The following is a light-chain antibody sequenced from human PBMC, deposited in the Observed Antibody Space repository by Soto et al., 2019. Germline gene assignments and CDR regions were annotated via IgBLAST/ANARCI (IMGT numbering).Light chain of an antibody. V-gene: IGKV3-15*01. CDR2: GAS. Sequence: EIVLTQSPCTLSLSPGERATLSCTASQLIGSNLAWYQQKPGQAPRLLIYGASTRATGIPDTFSGTGSATAFTLTISSLQSDDVAVYYCQQYYDWPQTFGQGTKVDI. J-gene: IGKJ1*01. CDR1: QLIGSN. CDR3: QQYYDWPQT.